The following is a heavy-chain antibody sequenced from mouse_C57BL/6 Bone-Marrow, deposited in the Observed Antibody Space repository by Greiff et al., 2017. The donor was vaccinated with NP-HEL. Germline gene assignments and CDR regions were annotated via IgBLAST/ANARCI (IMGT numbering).Heavy chain of an antibody. CDR1: GYTFTSYW. J-gene: IGHJ2*01. V-gene: IGHV1-50*01. Sequence: VQLQQPGAELVKPGASVKLSCKASGYTFTSYWMQWVKQRPGQGLEWIGEIDPSDSYTNYNQKFKGKATLTVDTSSSTAYMQLSSLTSEDSAVYYCARPDGYDGYYFDYRGQGTTLTVSS. D-gene: IGHD2-2*01. CDR2: IDPSDSYT. CDR3: ARPDGYDGYYFDY.